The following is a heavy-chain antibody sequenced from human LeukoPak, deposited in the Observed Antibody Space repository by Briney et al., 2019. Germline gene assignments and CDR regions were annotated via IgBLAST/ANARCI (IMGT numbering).Heavy chain of an antibody. V-gene: IGHV3-74*03. J-gene: IGHJ4*02. CDR3: ARISSGWYVY. CDR1: GFTFSRTW. CDR2: IESGGTT. D-gene: IGHD6-19*01. Sequence: GGSLRLSCEASGFTFSRTWMHWVRQGPGKGLLWLSRIESGGTTMYAESVKGRFTISRDNAKNSMYLQMNSLRAEDTAVYYCARISSGWYVYWGQGTLVTVSS.